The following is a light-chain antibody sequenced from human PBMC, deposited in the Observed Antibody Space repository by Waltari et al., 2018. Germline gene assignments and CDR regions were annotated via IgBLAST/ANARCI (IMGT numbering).Light chain of an antibody. CDR3: AAWDDSLSGRV. CDR1: TSNIGTNY. Sequence: QSVLTQPPSASGTPGQRVTISCSGSTSNIGTNYVYWYQQFPGTAPKLLIYRNDQRPSGVPDRFSGSKSGTSASLAISGLRSEDEADYYCAAWDDSLSGRVFGGGTKLTVV. CDR2: RND. V-gene: IGLV1-47*01. J-gene: IGLJ3*02.